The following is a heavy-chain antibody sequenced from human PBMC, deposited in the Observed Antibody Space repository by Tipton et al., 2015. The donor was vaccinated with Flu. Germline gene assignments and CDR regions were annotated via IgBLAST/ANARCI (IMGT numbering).Heavy chain of an antibody. CDR3: ARQGRRELPPNWYFDL. CDR2: IYYSGST. CDR1: GGSLSSYY. D-gene: IGHD1-26*01. Sequence: TLSLTCTVSGGSLSSYYWSCIRQPPGKGLEWIGYIYYSGSTNYKPSLKRRVTISVDTSKNQFSLKMSSVTAADTAGYYCARQGRRELPPNWYFDLWGRGTLVTVSS. J-gene: IGHJ2*01. V-gene: IGHV4-59*08.